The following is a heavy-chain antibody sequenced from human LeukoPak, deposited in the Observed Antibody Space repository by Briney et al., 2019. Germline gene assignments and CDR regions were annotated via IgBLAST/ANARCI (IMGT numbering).Heavy chain of an antibody. Sequence: PGESLKISCKGSGYSFTSYWIGWVRQMPGKGLEWMGIIYPGDSDTRYSPSFQGQVTISADKSISTAYLQWSSLKASDTAMYYCARQGYDILTGPTPVDYWGQGTLVTVSS. D-gene: IGHD3-9*01. CDR1: GYSFTSYW. CDR3: ARQGYDILTGPTPVDY. J-gene: IGHJ4*02. V-gene: IGHV5-51*01. CDR2: IYPGDSDT.